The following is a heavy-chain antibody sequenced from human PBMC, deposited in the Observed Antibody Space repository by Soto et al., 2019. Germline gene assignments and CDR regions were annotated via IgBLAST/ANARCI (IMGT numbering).Heavy chain of an antibody. V-gene: IGHV3-21*01. CDR2: ISSSSSYI. J-gene: IGHJ4*02. Sequence: GGSLRLSCAASGFTFSSYSMNWVRQAPGKGLEWVSSISSSSSYIYYADSVKGRFTISRDNAKNSLYLQMNSLRAEDTAVYYCARDLAVVREGGYYFDYWGQGTLVTVSS. CDR3: ARDLAVVREGGYYFDY. CDR1: GFTFSSYS. D-gene: IGHD3-10*01.